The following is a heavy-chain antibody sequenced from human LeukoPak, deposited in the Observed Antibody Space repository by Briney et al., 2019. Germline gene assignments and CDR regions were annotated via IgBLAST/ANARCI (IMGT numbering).Heavy chain of an antibody. CDR3: ARQGITLIRGVKQYYFDY. Sequence: PSETLSLTCTVSGGSIGSSSHFGGWIRQPPGKGLEWIGAVFHSGITSYNPSLRSRVTISVDTSKNQFSLNLTSVTAADTAVYYCARQGITLIRGVKQYYFDYWGPGALVTVSS. CDR2: VFHSGIT. D-gene: IGHD3-10*01. CDR1: GGSIGSSSHF. J-gene: IGHJ4*02. V-gene: IGHV4-39*01.